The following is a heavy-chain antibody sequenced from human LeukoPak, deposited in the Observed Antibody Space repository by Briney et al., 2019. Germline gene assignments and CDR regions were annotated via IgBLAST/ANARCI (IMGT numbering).Heavy chain of an antibody. CDR2: IIPIFGTA. CDR3: ARKVPNDSSGYYYRGQFDP. J-gene: IGHJ5*02. Sequence: SVKVSCEASGGTFSSYAISWVRQAPGQGLEWMGGIIPIFGTANYAQKFQGRVTITADKSTSTAYMELSSLRSEDTAVYYCARKVPNDSSGYYYRGQFDPWGQGTLVTVSS. V-gene: IGHV1-69*06. CDR1: GGTFSSYA. D-gene: IGHD3-22*01.